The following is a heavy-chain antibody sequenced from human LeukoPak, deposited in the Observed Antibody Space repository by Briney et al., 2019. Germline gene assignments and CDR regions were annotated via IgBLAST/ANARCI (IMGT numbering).Heavy chain of an antibody. CDR1: GFPFSSYA. CDR3: AKDPLNTLMVSPTFDY. Sequence: GSLRLSCVVSGFPFSSYAMSWVRQAPGKGLEWVSGTSGSGDDTYYAASVKGRFIVSRDTSKNTLYLQMNSLRAEDTAVYYCAKDPLNTLMVSPTFDYWGQGTLVTVSS. D-gene: IGHD5-18*01. V-gene: IGHV3-23*01. CDR2: TSGSGDDT. J-gene: IGHJ4*02.